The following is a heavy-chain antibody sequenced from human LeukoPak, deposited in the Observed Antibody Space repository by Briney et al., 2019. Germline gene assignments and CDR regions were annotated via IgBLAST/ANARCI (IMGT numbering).Heavy chain of an antibody. CDR1: GGSISTYF. Sequence: TTSETLSLTCTVSGGSISTYFWSWIRQPPGKGLEWIGYIYYSGSTNYNPSLKSRVTISVDTSKNQFSLKLSSVTAADTAVYYCAKSLYGSGSYYNWFDPWGQGTLVTVSS. D-gene: IGHD3-10*01. V-gene: IGHV4-59*12. CDR3: AKSLYGSGSYYNWFDP. J-gene: IGHJ5*02. CDR2: IYYSGST.